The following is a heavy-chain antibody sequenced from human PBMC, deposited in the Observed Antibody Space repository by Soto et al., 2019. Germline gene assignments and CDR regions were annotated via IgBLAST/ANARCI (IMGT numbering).Heavy chain of an antibody. CDR3: AKAKFYFDSSPFDS. V-gene: IGHV3-43*02. CDR1: GFTFEDYA. Sequence: GGSLRLSCSTSGFTFEDYAVHWGRQSSRKGLEWVSFINADGSDRYYADSVKGRFTISRDNTKGSFYLQMDRLRLEDTAIYYCAKAKFYFDSSPFDSWGQGTLVTVSS. J-gene: IGHJ4*02. CDR2: INADGSDR. D-gene: IGHD1-26*01.